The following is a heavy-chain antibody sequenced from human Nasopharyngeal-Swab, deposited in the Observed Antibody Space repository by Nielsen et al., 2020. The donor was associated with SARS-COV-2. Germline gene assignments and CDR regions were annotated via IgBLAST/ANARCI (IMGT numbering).Heavy chain of an antibody. CDR3: ATVKTYYYDSSGDRGDAFDI. CDR1: GYTFTSYY. V-gene: IGHV1-46*01. J-gene: IGHJ3*02. D-gene: IGHD3-22*01. CDR2: INPSGGST. Sequence: ASVKVSCKASGYTFTSYYMHWVRQAPGQGLEWMGIINPSGGSTSYAQKFQGRVTITADKSTSTAYMELSSLRSEDTAVYYCATVKTYYYDSSGDRGDAFDIWGQGTMVTVSS.